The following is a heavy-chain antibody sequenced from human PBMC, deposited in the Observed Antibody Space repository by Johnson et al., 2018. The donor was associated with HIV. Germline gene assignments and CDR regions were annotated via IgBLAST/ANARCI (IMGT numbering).Heavy chain of an antibody. V-gene: IGHV3-30*04. CDR3: ARDREYGLAWGWALDI. J-gene: IGHJ3*02. CDR1: GFTFSYYA. CDR2: ISHDGSNR. Sequence: QVQLVESGGGVVQPGRSLRLSCAASGFTFSYYAMHWVRQAPGKGLEWMAVISHDGSNRYYADSVKGRFTISRDNSKNTRYLQTNSLRREDTAVYYCARDREYGLAWGWALDIWGQGTVVTVSS. D-gene: IGHD6-19*01.